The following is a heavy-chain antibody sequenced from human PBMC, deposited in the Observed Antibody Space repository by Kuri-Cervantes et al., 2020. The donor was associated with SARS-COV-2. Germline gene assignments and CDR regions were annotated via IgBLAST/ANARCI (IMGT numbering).Heavy chain of an antibody. D-gene: IGHD2-15*01. V-gene: IGHV3-9*01. CDR2: ISWNSGSI. Sequence: GGSLRLSCAASGFTFDDYAGHWVRQAPGKGLEWVSGISWNSGSIGYADSVKGRFTISRDNAKNSLYLQMNSLRDEDTAVYYCARDDQPANTYCSGGTCYRHWFDTWGQGSLVTVSS. CDR1: GFTFDDYA. CDR3: ARDDQPANTYCSGGTCYRHWFDT. J-gene: IGHJ5*02.